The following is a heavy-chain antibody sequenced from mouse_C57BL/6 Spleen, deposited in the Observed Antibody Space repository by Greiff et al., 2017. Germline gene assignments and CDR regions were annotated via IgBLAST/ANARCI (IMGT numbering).Heavy chain of an antibody. J-gene: IGHJ2*01. CDR1: GYTFTDYE. V-gene: IGHV1-15*01. CDR3: TRSFDY. CDR2: IDPETGGT. Sequence: QVQLQQSGAELVRPGASVTLSCKASGYTFTDYEMHWVKQTPVHGLEWIGAIDPETGGTAYNQKFKGKAILTADKSSSTAYMELRSLTSEASTVYYCTRSFDYWGQGTTLTVSS.